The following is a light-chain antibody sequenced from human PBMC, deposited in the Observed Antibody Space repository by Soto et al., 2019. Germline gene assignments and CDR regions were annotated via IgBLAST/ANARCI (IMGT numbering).Light chain of an antibody. CDR2: AAS. V-gene: IGKV1-27*01. Sequence: DIQMTQSPSSLSGSVGDSVTITCRASQGIGIYLAWYQQKPGKVPQLLIYAASTLHSGVSSRFSGSGSWTDFTLTISSLQPEDVATYYCQKYNSAPFTFGPGTKVDIK. CDR1: QGIGIY. J-gene: IGKJ3*01. CDR3: QKYNSAPFT.